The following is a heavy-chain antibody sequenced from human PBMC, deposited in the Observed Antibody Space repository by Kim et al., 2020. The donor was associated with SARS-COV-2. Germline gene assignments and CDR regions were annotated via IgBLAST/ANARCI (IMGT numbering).Heavy chain of an antibody. CDR1: GGSISSSSYY. J-gene: IGHJ4*02. Sequence: SETLSLTCTVSGGSISSSSYYWGWIRQPPGKGLEWIGSIYYSGSTYYNPSLKSRVTISVDTSKNQFSLKLSSVTAADTAVYYCARHDASASQFRMVRATRTTLFDYWGQGTLVTVSS. D-gene: IGHD3-10*01. CDR3: ARHDASASQFRMVRATRTTLFDY. V-gene: IGHV4-39*01. CDR2: IYYSGST.